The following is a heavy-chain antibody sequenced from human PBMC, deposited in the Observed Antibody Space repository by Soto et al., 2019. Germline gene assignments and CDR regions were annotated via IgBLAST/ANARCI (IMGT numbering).Heavy chain of an antibody. Sequence: ASVKVSCKASGYTFTIYYINWVRQATGQGLEWMGWMNPNSGNTGYAQKFQGRVTMTRNTSISTAYMELSSLRSEDTAVYYCARIGIAVAARYDYWGQGTLVTVSS. CDR2: MNPNSGNT. D-gene: IGHD6-19*01. V-gene: IGHV1-8*01. J-gene: IGHJ4*02. CDR3: ARIGIAVAARYDY. CDR1: GYTFTIYY.